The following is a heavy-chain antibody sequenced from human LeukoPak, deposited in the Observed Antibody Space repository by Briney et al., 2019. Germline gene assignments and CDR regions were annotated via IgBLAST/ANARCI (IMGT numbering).Heavy chain of an antibody. CDR2: IYYSGHT. J-gene: IGHJ1*01. V-gene: IGHV4-38-2*02. CDR1: GYSINSGHD. CDR3: ARALYIVSATAWTVDLRTPQSEYFQH. Sequence: SETLSLTCTVSGYSINSGHDWGWIRQPPGKRPESIGSIYYSGHTYYNPTLKSRITISVDTSKNQFSLNLTSVTAADTAVYFCARALYIVSATAWTVDLRTPQSEYFQHWGQGTLVTVSS. D-gene: IGHD1-26*01.